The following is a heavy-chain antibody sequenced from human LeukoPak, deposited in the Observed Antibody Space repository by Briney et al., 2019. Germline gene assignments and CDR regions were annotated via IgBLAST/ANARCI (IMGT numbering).Heavy chain of an antibody. CDR3: ATKSFDS. CDR1: EYTFIDYY. J-gene: IGHJ4*02. V-gene: IGHV1-2*02. Sequence: ASVKVSCKASEYTFIDYYIHWVRQAPGQGLEWMGSINPNNGATTYAQQFQGRVTMTRDTSTSTGCMELSSLKSDDTAVYYCATKSFDSWGQGTLVTVSS. CDR2: INPNNGAT.